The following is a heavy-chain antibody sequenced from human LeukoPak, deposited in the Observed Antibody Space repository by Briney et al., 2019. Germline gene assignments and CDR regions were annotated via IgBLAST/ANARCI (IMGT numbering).Heavy chain of an antibody. D-gene: IGHD1-26*01. J-gene: IGHJ6*03. V-gene: IGHV3-21*01. Sequence: GGSLRLSCEAFGFSFSSYNMDWVRQTPGKGLEWISSITTSSSYTFYADSVKGRFTISRDNARNSLYLQMNSLTAEDTAVYYCARDPYSGAYGDTYYYFMDVWGKGTTVTISS. CDR1: GFSFSSYN. CDR3: ARDPYSGAYGDTYYYFMDV. CDR2: ITTSSSYT.